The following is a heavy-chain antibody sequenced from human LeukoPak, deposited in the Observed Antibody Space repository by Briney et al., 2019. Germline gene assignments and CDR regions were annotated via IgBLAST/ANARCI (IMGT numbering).Heavy chain of an antibody. CDR3: AKVRVWGSGSYYYFDY. J-gene: IGHJ4*02. V-gene: IGHV3-23*01. CDR2: ISGSGGST. CDR1: GFTFSSYA. D-gene: IGHD1-26*01. Sequence: GGSPRLSCAASGFTFSSYAMSWVRQAPGKGLEWVSAISGSGGSTHYADSVKGRFTISRDNSKNTLYLQMNSLRAEDTAVYYCAKVRVWGSGSYYYFDYWGQGTLVTVSS.